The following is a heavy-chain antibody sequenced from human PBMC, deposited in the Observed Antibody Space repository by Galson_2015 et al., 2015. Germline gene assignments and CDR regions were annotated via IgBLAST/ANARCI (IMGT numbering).Heavy chain of an antibody. CDR3: ARGRSSNFLDF. V-gene: IGHV1-46*01. CDR1: GYSFTSYY. D-gene: IGHD6-13*01. CDR2: INPGGGST. Sequence: SVKVSCKASGYSFTSYYIHWVRQAPGQGLEWMGVINPGGGSTTYAQKFQGRVTITRGTSTSTIYMELSSLRSEDTAMYYCARGRSSNFLDFWGQGTLVTVSS. J-gene: IGHJ4*02.